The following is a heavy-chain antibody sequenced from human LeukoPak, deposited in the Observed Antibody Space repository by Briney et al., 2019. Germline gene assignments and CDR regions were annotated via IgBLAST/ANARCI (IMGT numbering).Heavy chain of an antibody. CDR3: ARDRDYTYAWDAFDI. D-gene: IGHD5-18*01. CDR1: GFTFSSYG. CDR2: ISTSSFYI. Sequence: GGSLRLSCAGSGFTFSSYGMNWVRQAPGKGLEWFSSISTSSFYIYYADSVKGRFTISRDNAKNSLYLQMNSLRAEDTAVYYCARDRDYTYAWDAFDIWGQGTMVTVSS. V-gene: IGHV3-21*01. J-gene: IGHJ3*02.